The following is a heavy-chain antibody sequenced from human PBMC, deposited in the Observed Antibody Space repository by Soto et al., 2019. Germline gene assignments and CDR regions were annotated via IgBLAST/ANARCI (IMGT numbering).Heavy chain of an antibody. J-gene: IGHJ6*02. CDR3: ARARLSTRQNEAPGMDV. D-gene: IGHD6-25*01. V-gene: IGHV1-2*04. CDR1: GYTFTGYY. Sequence: QVQLVQSGAEVKKPGASVKVSCKASGYTFTGYYMHWVLQAPGQGLEWMGWINPNSGGTNYAKKLQGWVNMTRDTSISTAYMELSRMRYDDTAVYYCARARLSTRQNEAPGMDVWGQGTTVTVSS. CDR2: INPNSGGT.